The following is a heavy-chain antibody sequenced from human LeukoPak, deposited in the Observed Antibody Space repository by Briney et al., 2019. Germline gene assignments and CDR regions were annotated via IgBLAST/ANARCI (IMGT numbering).Heavy chain of an antibody. CDR3: ARGSNGVVGATTKFDY. CDR1: GYTFTSYD. CDR2: MNPNSGNT. Sequence: SVKGSCKASGYTFTSYDINWVRQATGQGLEWMGWMNPNSGNTGYAQKFQGRVTMTRNTSISTAYMELSSLRSEDTAVYYCARGSNGVVGATTKFDYWGQGTLVTVSS. V-gene: IGHV1-8*01. D-gene: IGHD1-26*01. J-gene: IGHJ4*02.